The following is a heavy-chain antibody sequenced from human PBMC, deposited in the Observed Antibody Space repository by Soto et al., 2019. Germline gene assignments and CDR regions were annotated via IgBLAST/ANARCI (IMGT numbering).Heavy chain of an antibody. J-gene: IGHJ4*02. CDR2: IYPTGTT. Sequence: LSLTCAVSGYFISNGYYWDCIRQPPGKGLEWIGSIYPTGTTYYNPSLKSRVTISVDTSKNHFSLKLTSVTAADTAVYYCARDANYGLYYFDHWGQGTLITVSS. V-gene: IGHV4-38-2*02. CDR3: ARDANYGLYYFDH. CDR1: GYFISNGYY. D-gene: IGHD3-10*01.